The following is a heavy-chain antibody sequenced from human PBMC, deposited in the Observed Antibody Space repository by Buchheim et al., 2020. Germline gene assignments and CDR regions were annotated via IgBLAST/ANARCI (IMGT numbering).Heavy chain of an antibody. Sequence: QVQLQQWGAGLLKPSETLSLTCTVYGGSFSGYYWSWIRQPPGKGLEWIGEINHSGSTNYNPSLKSRVTISVDTSKNQFSLKLSSVTAADTAVYYCARGGQIAVAGTGCFDYWGQGTL. CDR1: GGSFSGYY. D-gene: IGHD6-19*01. CDR3: ARGGQIAVAGTGCFDY. CDR2: INHSGST. J-gene: IGHJ4*02. V-gene: IGHV4-34*01.